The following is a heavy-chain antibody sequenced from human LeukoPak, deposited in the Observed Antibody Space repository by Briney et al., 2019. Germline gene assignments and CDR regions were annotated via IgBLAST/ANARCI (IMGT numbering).Heavy chain of an antibody. CDR1: GFTFSSYG. J-gene: IGHJ3*02. Sequence: GGSLRLSCAASGFTFSSYGMHWVRQAPGKGLEWVAVIWYDGSNKYYADSVKGRFTISRDNSKNTLYLQMNSLRAEDTAVYYCARDRVGAYCGGDCYPDAFDIWGQGTMVTVSP. CDR2: IWYDGSNK. CDR3: ARDRVGAYCGGDCYPDAFDI. D-gene: IGHD2-21*02. V-gene: IGHV3-33*01.